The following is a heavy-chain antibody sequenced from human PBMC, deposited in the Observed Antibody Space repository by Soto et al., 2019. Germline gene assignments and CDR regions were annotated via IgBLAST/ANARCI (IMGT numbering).Heavy chain of an antibody. CDR3: AKDRMDHNSVWDPFDV. CDR2: IGGGDDDT. Sequence: GGSLRLSCAASGFTFNIYAMSWFRQAPGRCLQWVSSIGGGDDDTYYADSVRGRFTISRDNSKKMLFLQMNSLRADDTAVYYCAKDRMDHNSVWDPFDVWGPGXVVTV. CDR1: GFTFNIYA. D-gene: IGHD1-20*01. V-gene: IGHV3-23*01. J-gene: IGHJ3*01.